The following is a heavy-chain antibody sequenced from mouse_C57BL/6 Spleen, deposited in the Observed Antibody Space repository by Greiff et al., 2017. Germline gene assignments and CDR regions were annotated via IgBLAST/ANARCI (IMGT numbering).Heavy chain of an antibody. V-gene: IGHV1-50*01. CDR1: GYTFTSYW. J-gene: IGHJ3*01. Sequence: QVQLQQPGAELVKPGASVKLSCKASGYTFTSYWMQWVKQRPGQGLEWIGEIDPSDSYTNYNQKFKGKATLTVDTSSSTAYMQLSSLTSENSAVYYCARGDYAAYWGQGTLVTVSA. D-gene: IGHD1-1*02. CDR2: IDPSDSYT. CDR3: ARGDYAAY.